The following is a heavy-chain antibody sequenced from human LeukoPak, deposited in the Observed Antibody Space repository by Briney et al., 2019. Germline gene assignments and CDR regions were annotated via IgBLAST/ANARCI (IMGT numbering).Heavy chain of an antibody. CDR2: IVVGSGNT. J-gene: IGHJ4*02. Sequence: SVKVSCKASGFTFTSSAVQWVRQARGQRLEWIGWIVVGSGNTNYAQKFQERVTITRDMSTSTAYMELSSLRSEDTAVYYCAAVPHSYYDFWSGYEYYFDYWAREPWSPSPQ. V-gene: IGHV1-58*01. D-gene: IGHD3-3*01. CDR1: GFTFTSSA. CDR3: AAVPHSYYDFWSGYEYYFDY.